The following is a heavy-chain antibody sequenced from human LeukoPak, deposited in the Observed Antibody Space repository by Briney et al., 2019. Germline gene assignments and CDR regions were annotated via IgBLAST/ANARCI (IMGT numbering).Heavy chain of an antibody. CDR3: AKTVNYYDSSGYYYPHYFDY. CDR1: GFTFSSYA. Sequence: GGSLRLSCAASGFTFSSYAMSWVRQAPGKGLEWVSAISGSGGSTYYADSVKGRFTISRDNSKNTLYLQMNSLRAEDTAVYYCAKTVNYYDSSGYYYPHYFDYWGQGTLVTVSS. CDR2: ISGSGGST. D-gene: IGHD3-22*01. J-gene: IGHJ4*02. V-gene: IGHV3-23*01.